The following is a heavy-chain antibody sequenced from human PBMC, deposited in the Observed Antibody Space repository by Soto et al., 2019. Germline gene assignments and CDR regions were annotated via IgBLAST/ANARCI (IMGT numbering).Heavy chain of an antibody. Sequence: QVHLVQSGAEVKKPGSSVKVSCKASGGSFNNYAVSWVRQAPGQGLEWMGGIIPNFDTTNYAQKFQDRVTIIADESTSTVYMELRSLRYNDTAVYYCAVAMVREILIFESSGMHVWGQGTTVIVSS. CDR3: AVAMVREILIFESSGMHV. D-gene: IGHD3-10*01. J-gene: IGHJ6*02. V-gene: IGHV1-69*01. CDR2: IIPNFDTT. CDR1: GGSFNNYA.